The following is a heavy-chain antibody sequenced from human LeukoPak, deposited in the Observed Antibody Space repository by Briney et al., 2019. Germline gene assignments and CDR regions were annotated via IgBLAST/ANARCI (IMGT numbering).Heavy chain of an antibody. D-gene: IGHD3-10*01. Sequence: PGGSLRLSCAASGFTFSKYAMTWVRQAPGKGLEWVSYISTSGRSIYYADSVKGRFTISRDNPKNSLYLQMNSLRAEDTAVYYCAGTNYYGSGSAEYFQHWGQGTLVTVSS. V-gene: IGHV3-48*03. CDR3: AGTNYYGSGSAEYFQH. CDR2: ISTSGRSI. CDR1: GFTFSKYA. J-gene: IGHJ1*01.